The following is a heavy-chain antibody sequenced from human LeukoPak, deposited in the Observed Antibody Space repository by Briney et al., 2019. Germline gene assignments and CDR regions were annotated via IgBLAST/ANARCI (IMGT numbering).Heavy chain of an antibody. CDR2: IDWDDDK. D-gene: IGHD6-13*01. V-gene: IGHV2-70*11. Sequence: SGPALVKPTQSLTLTCTFSGFSLSTNGMCVSWIRQPPGKALERLARIDWDDDKYYSTSLKTRLTISKDTSKNQVVLTMTNMDSVDTATYYCARIRIAAGYFDYWGQGTLVTVSS. CDR1: GFSLSTNGMC. CDR3: ARIRIAAGYFDY. J-gene: IGHJ4*02.